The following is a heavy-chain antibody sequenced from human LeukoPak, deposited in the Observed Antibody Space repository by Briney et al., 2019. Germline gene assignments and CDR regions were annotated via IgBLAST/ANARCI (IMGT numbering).Heavy chain of an antibody. CDR2: IYHGGTT. Sequence: PSGTLSLTCAVSGASISSSNWWSWVRQPPGKGLEWVGEIYHGGTTHYNPSLKSRVTISVDKSKNQFSLRLSSVTAADTAVYYCAREVYGSGSYWHHSDYWGQGTLVTVSS. CDR1: GASISSSNW. D-gene: IGHD3-10*01. V-gene: IGHV4-4*02. CDR3: AREVYGSGSYWHHSDY. J-gene: IGHJ4*02.